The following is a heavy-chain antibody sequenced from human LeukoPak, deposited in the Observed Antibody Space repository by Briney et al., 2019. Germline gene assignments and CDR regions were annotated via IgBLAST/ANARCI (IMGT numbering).Heavy chain of an antibody. J-gene: IGHJ6*03. V-gene: IGHV3-21*01. CDR2: ISSSSSSYI. Sequence: GGSLRLSCAASGFTFSSYSMNWVRQAPGKGLEWVSSISSSSSSYIYYADSVKGRFTISRDNAKNSLYLQMNSLRAEDTAVYYCARDRGNYPDYYYYYMDVWGKGTTVTVSS. CDR1: GFTFSSYS. D-gene: IGHD4-11*01. CDR3: ARDRGNYPDYYYYYMDV.